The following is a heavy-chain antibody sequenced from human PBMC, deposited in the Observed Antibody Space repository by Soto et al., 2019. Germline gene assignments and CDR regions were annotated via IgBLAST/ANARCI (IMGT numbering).Heavy chain of an antibody. CDR3: ARESPPADY. J-gene: IGHJ4*02. CDR1: GYTVTSYG. V-gene: IGHV1-18*01. CDR2: IRAYNGNT. Sequence: QVQLVQSGAEVKKPGASVKVSCKASGYTVTSYGISWVRQAPGQGLEWMGWIRAYNGNTKYAQKLQGRVTLTTDTATSTDYMELRSMRSDDTSVYYCARESPPADYWGQGTLVTVS.